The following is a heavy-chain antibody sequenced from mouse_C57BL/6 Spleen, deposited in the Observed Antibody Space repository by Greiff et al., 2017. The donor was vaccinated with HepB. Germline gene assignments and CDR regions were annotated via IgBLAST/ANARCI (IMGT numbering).Heavy chain of an antibody. CDR1: GYTFTEYT. Sequence: VNVVESGAELVKPGASVKLSCKASGYTFTEYTIHWVKQRSGQGLEWIGWFYPGSGSIKYNEKFKDKATLTADKSSSTVYMELSRLTSEDSAVYFCARHEKGLLLFDYWGQGTTLTVSS. J-gene: IGHJ2*01. V-gene: IGHV1-62-2*01. CDR2: FYPGSGSI. D-gene: IGHD2-3*01. CDR3: ARHEKGLLLFDY.